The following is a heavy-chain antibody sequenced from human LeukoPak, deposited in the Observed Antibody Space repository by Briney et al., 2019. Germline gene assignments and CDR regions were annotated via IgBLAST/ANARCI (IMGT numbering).Heavy chain of an antibody. D-gene: IGHD3-9*01. V-gene: IGHV4-30-2*01. J-gene: IGHJ4*02. CDR3: ARAGGSAYDILTGYSSSCYFDY. CDR2: IYHSGST. CDR1: GGSISSGGYS. Sequence: SQTLSLTCAVSGGSISSGGYSWSWIRQPPGKGLEWIGYIYHSGSTYYNPSLKSRVTISVDRLKSQFSLKLSSVPAADTAVYYCARAGGSAYDILTGYSSSCYFDYWGPGTLVTASS.